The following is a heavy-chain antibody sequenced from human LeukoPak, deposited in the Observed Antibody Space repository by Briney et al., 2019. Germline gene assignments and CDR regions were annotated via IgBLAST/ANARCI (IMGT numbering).Heavy chain of an antibody. D-gene: IGHD3-10*01. V-gene: IGHV4-39*01. J-gene: IGHJ4*02. CDR1: AGSITSSSYY. CDR3: ARVVLLWFGVYYAYFDY. CDR2: IYYSGRT. Sequence: SETLSLTCTVSAGSITSSSYYWGWIRQPPGKGLEWIGTIYYSGRTYYNPSLKSRVTISVDTSKSQFSLNLSSVTAADTAVYYCARVVLLWFGVYYAYFDYWGQGTLVTVSS.